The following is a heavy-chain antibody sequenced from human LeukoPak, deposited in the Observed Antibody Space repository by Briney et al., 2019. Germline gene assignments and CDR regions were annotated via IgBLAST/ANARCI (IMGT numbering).Heavy chain of an antibody. D-gene: IGHD1-1*01. CDR1: GASISKDY. CDR3: ASLGTLLNYFDY. CDR2: VIHSDFNKANGDIT. J-gene: IGHJ4*02. V-gene: IGHV4-59*01. Sequence: SETLSLTCTVSGASISKDYWAWIRQPPGKGLEWIGYVIHSDFNKANGDITNYNPSLESRVTTSRDTPKNQFSLTLSSMTAADTATYYCASLGTLLNYFDYWGQGTLITVSS.